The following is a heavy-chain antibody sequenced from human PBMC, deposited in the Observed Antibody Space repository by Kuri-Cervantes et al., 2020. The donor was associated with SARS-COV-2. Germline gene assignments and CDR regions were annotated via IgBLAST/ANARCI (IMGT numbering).Heavy chain of an antibody. CDR3: ARAWGRGARADY. J-gene: IGHJ4*02. CDR2: INAGNGNT. Sequence: ASVKVSCKASGHSITTYAIHWVRQAPEQRLEWMGWINAGNGNTKYSQKFQGRVTITRDTSASTAYMELSSLRSEDTAVYYCARAWGRGARADYWGQGTLVTVSS. CDR1: GHSITTYA. V-gene: IGHV1-3*01. D-gene: IGHD7-27*01.